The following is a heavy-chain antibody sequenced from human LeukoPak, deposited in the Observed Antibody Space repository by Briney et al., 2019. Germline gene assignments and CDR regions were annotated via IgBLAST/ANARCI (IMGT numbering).Heavy chain of an antibody. D-gene: IGHD3-3*01. CDR1: GGSISSGSYY. J-gene: IGHJ4*02. Sequence: SETPSLTCTVSGGSISSGSYYWSWIRQPAGKGLEWIGRIYTSGSTNYNPSLKSRVTISVDTSKNQFSLKLSSVTAADKAVYYCARGYYDFWSGYPYYFNYWGQGTLVTVSS. CDR2: IYTSGST. CDR3: ARGYYDFWSGYPYYFNY. V-gene: IGHV4-61*02.